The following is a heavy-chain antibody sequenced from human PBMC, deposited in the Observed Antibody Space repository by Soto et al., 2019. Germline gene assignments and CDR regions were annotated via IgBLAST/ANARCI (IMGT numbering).Heavy chain of an antibody. J-gene: IGHJ4*02. CDR3: VKGEYYYDSSGYYPFDY. V-gene: IGHV3-21*01. CDR2: ISSSSSYI. D-gene: IGHD3-22*01. CDR1: GFTFSSYS. Sequence: PGGSLRLSCAASGFTFSSYSMNWVRQAPGKGLEWVSSISSSSSYIYYADSVKGRFTISRDNSKNTVYLQMSSLRVEDTAVYYCVKGEYYYDSSGYYPFDYWGQGILVTVSS.